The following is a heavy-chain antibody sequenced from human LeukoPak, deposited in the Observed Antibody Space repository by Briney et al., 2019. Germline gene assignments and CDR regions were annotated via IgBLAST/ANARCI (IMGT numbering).Heavy chain of an antibody. D-gene: IGHD2-21*02. CDR1: GGSISSYY. J-gene: IGHJ5*02. CDR3: ARRGKTYCGGDCPKGWFDP. Sequence: SETLSLTCTVSGGSISSYYWSWIRQPPGKGLEWIGYIYYSGSTNYNPSLKSRVTISVDTSKNQFSLKLSSVTAADTAVYYCARRGKTYCGGDCPKGWFDPWGQGTLVTVSS. CDR2: IYYSGST. V-gene: IGHV4-59*12.